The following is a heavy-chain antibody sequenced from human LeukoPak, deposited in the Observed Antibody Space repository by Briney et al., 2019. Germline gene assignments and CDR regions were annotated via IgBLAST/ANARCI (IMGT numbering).Heavy chain of an antibody. CDR2: INPKSGGT. CDR3: ARDLGGAQDY. CDR1: EYTFIGYY. V-gene: IGHV1-2*02. J-gene: IGHJ4*02. Sequence: ASVKVSCKASEYTFIGYYMHWVRQAPGQGLEWMGWINPKSGGTKYAQKFQGRVTMTRDTSISTAYMELSRLRSDDTAVYYCARDLGGAQDYWGQGTLVTVSS. D-gene: IGHD3-10*01.